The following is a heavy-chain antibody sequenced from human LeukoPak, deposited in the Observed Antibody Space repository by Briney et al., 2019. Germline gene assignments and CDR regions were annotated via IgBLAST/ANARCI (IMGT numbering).Heavy chain of an antibody. CDR2: ITATGANT. D-gene: IGHD5-24*01. CDR1: GFTLSIYA. Sequence: GGSLRLSCAASGFTLSIYAMNWVRQAPGKGLEWVSAITATGANTYYADSVKGRFTISRDTSKNTLYLQMDSLRGEDTALYYCAKDWQRSRKSGYNLGDGWGQGTLVTVSS. CDR3: AKDWQRSRKSGYNLGDG. V-gene: IGHV3-23*01. J-gene: IGHJ4*02.